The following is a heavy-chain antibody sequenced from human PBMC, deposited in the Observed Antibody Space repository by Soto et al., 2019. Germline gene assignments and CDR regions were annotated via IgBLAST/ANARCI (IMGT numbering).Heavy chain of an antibody. V-gene: IGHV3-74*01. J-gene: IGHJ4*02. CDR1: GFTFSSYW. CDR2: INSDGGST. D-gene: IGHD6-19*01. CDR3: ASSQWLVPGY. Sequence: EVQLVESGGGLVQPGGSLRLSCAASGFTFSSYWMHWVRQAPGKGLVWVSRINSDGGSTTYADSVKGRFTISRDNAKNTLYLQMNSLRAEDTAVYYGASSQWLVPGYWGQGTLVTVSS.